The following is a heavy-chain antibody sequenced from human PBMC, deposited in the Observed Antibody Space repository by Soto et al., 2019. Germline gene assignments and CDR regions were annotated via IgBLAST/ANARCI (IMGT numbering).Heavy chain of an antibody. CDR1: GYTFTTYF. J-gene: IGHJ6*02. CDR2: INPSDEST. CDR3: ARAADIVMVAALENYYYGMDV. V-gene: IGHV1-46*01. D-gene: IGHD2-21*02. Sequence: QMQLVQSGAEVKKPGASMKISCKASGYTFTTYFIHWMRQAPGQGLEWMGIINPSDESTNYAQKFQGRVTLTRDKSTTTVNMELTGLRSDDTAVYYCARAADIVMVAALENYYYGMDVWGQGTTVTVSS.